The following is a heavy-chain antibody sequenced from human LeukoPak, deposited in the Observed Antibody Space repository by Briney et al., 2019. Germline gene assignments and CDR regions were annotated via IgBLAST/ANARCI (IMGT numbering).Heavy chain of an antibody. CDR1: GFTFSSYS. CDR2: ISSSSSYI. V-gene: IGHV3-21*01. Sequence: GGSLRLSCAASGFTFSSYSMNWVRQAPGKGLEWVSSISSSSSYIYYADSVKGRFTISRDNAKNSLYLQMNSLRAEDTAVYYCARLGWFGELLWSYMDVWGKGTSVTVSS. J-gene: IGHJ6*03. D-gene: IGHD3-10*01. CDR3: ARLGWFGELLWSYMDV.